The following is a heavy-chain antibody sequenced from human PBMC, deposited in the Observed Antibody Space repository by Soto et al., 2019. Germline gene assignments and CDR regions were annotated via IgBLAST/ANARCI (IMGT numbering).Heavy chain of an antibody. CDR3: AREVGHMDV. V-gene: IGHV1-18*04. J-gene: IGHJ6*02. Sequence: GASVKVSCKAAGYTFTTYGINWVRQAPGQGLEWMGWISPYNGDTNYAQNLQGRVTMTTDTSTRTAYMELRSLISDDTAVYYCAREVGHMDVWGQGTTVTVSS. CDR2: ISPYNGDT. CDR1: GYTFTTYG. D-gene: IGHD1-26*01.